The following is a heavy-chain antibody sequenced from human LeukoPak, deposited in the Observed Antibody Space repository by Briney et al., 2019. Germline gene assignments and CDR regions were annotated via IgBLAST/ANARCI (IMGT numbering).Heavy chain of an antibody. D-gene: IGHD6-19*01. CDR3: ATSSGWYAGRY. CDR1: GGSISSSNW. Sequence: SETLSLTCAVSGGSISSSNWWSWARPPPGKGLEWIGEIYHSGSTNYNPSLKSRVTISVDKSKNQFSLKLSSVTAADTAVYYCATSSGWYAGRYWGQGTLVTVSS. J-gene: IGHJ4*02. V-gene: IGHV4-4*02. CDR2: IYHSGST.